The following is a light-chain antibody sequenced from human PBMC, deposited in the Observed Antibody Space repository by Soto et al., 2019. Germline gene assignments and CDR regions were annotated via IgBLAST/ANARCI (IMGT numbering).Light chain of an antibody. CDR3: EQYYSTPPWT. CDR1: QSVLYSSNNKNY. V-gene: IGKV4-1*01. J-gene: IGKJ1*01. CDR2: WAS. Sequence: DIVMTQSPDSLAVSLGERATINCKSSQSVLYSSNNKNYLAWYQQKPGQPPKLLIYWASTRESGVPDRFSGGGFGRDYTLTISRLDAEDVEVYYCEQYYSTPPWTFGQGTKVEIK.